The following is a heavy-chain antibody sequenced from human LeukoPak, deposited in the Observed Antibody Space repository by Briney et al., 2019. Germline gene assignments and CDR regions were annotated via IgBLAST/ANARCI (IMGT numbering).Heavy chain of an antibody. J-gene: IGHJ4*02. V-gene: IGHV1-2*02. CDR2: INPNSGGT. D-gene: IGHD3-10*01. CDR1: GYTFTGYY. Sequence: ASVKVSCKASGYTFTGYYMHWVRQAPGQGLEWMGWINPNSGGTNYAQKFQGRVTMTRDTSISTAYMELSRLRSDDTAVYYCARGESYGSGSYYREHWGQGTLVTVSS. CDR3: ARGESYGSGSYYREH.